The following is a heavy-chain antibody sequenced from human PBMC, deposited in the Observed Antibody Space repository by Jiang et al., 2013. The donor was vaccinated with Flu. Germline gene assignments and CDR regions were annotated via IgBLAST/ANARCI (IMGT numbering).Heavy chain of an antibody. CDR3: ARGGGYYYGSGSPPXHYGMDV. V-gene: IGHV4-59*01. Sequence: GPGLVKPSETLSLTCTVSGGSISSYYWSWIRQPPGKGLEWIGYISYIGSTNYTPSLKRRVTISLDTSKNQFSLKLSSVTAADTAVYYCARGGGYYYGSGSPPXHYGMDVWGQGTTVTV. J-gene: IGHJ6*02. CDR2: ISYIGST. D-gene: IGHD3-10*01. CDR1: GGSISSYY.